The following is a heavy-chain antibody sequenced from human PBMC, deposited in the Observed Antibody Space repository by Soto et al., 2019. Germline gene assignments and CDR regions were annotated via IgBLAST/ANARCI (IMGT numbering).Heavy chain of an antibody. V-gene: IGHV4-39*01. CDR1: GGSISSSSYY. CDR2: IYYSGST. J-gene: IGHJ4*02. D-gene: IGHD6-13*01. Sequence: PSETLSLTCTVSGGSISSSSYYWGWIRQPPGKGLEWIGSIYYSGSTYYNPSLKSRVTISVDTSKNQFSLKLSSVTAADTAVYYCARNSGPAAAPLDYWGQGTLVTVSS. CDR3: ARNSGPAAAPLDY.